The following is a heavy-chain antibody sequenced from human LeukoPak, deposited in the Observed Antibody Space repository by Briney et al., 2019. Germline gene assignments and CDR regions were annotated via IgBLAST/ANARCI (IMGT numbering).Heavy chain of an antibody. Sequence: SGGSLGLSCAAPGFMFHDYAIHWVRQAPGKGLEWVSLISGDGGSTFYADSVKGRFTISRDNSKNSLYLQMSSLRSEDTALYYCARESESSGWYDYWGQGTLVTVSS. CDR2: ISGDGGST. CDR3: ARESESSGWYDY. CDR1: GFMFHDYA. V-gene: IGHV3-43*02. D-gene: IGHD6-19*01. J-gene: IGHJ4*02.